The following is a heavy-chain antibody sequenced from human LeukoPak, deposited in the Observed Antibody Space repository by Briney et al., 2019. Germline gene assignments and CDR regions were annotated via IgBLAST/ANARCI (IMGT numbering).Heavy chain of an antibody. Sequence: PSETLSLTCSVSGGSISSYYWSWIRQPPGKGLEWIGYIYYSGSTNYNPSLKSRVTISVHTSKNQFSLKLSSVTAAATAVYYCARDKGRWAGMDVWGQGTTVTVSS. CDR2: IYYSGST. CDR1: GGSISSYY. J-gene: IGHJ6*02. D-gene: IGHD4-17*01. V-gene: IGHV4-59*01. CDR3: ARDKGRWAGMDV.